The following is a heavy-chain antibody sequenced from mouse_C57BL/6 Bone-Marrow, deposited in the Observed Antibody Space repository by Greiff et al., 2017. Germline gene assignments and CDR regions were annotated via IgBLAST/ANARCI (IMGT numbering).Heavy chain of an antibody. CDR3: VRSFYYAMDY. J-gene: IGHJ4*01. Sequence: EVKLMESGGGLVQPKGSLKLSCAASGFTFNTYAMHWVRQAPGKGLEWVARIRSKISNYATYYADSVKDRFTISRDDSQSMLYLQMNNLKTEDTAMYYCVRSFYYAMDYWGQGTSVTVSS. V-gene: IGHV10-3*01. CDR1: GFTFNTYA. CDR2: IRSKISNYAT.